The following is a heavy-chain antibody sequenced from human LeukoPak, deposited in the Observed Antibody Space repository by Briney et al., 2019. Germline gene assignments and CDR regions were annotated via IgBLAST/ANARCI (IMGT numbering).Heavy chain of an antibody. V-gene: IGHV1-69*01. CDR1: GGTFISYA. CDR3: AWAHCSGGSCYYGPFDY. CDR2: IIPIFGTA. D-gene: IGHD2-15*01. Sequence: ASVKVSCKASGGTFISYAISWVRQAPGQGLEWMGGIIPIFGTANYAQKFQGRVTITADESTSTAYMELSSLRSEDTAVYYCAWAHCSGGSCYYGPFDYWGQGTLVTVSS. J-gene: IGHJ4*02.